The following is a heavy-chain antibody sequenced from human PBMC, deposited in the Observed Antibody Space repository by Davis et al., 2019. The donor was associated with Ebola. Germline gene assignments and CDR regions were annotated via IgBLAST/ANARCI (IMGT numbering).Heavy chain of an antibody. CDR1: GFTVSSNY. V-gene: IGHV3-66*03. Sequence: GESLKISCAASGFTVSSNYMSWVRQAPGKGLEWVSIIYSFGSTYYADSVKGRFTISRDNSRNTLFLQMDSLRTDDTAVYYCVKDWGSSVMYSYGSDYWGQGTLVTVSS. J-gene: IGHJ4*02. CDR2: IYSFGST. D-gene: IGHD5-18*01. CDR3: VKDWGSSVMYSYGSDY.